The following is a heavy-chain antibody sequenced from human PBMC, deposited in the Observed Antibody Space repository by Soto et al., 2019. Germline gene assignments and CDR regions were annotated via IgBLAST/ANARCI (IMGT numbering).Heavy chain of an antibody. Sequence: QVQLMESGGGVVQPGRSLRLSCAASGFTFSTYGMHWVRQAPGKVLEWVALISYDGSNRNSADSVKGRFTISRDNSKNTLYLQMNSLRVEDTAVYYCAKAEVRTPSLYAMDVWGQGTTVTVSS. V-gene: IGHV3-30*18. CDR2: ISYDGSNR. CDR3: AKAEVRTPSLYAMDV. D-gene: IGHD3-10*01. J-gene: IGHJ6*02. CDR1: GFTFSTYG.